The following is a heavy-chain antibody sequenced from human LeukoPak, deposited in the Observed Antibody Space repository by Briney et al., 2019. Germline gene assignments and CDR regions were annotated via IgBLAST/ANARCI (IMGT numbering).Heavy chain of an antibody. Sequence: GGSLRLSCAASGFTFSSYEMNWVRQAPRKGLERVSYISSSGSTIYYADSVKGRFTISRDNAKNSLYLQMNSLRAEDTAVYYCARGDGLEAFDIWGQGTMVTVSS. CDR2: ISSSGSTI. D-gene: IGHD3-9*01. J-gene: IGHJ3*02. CDR1: GFTFSSYE. V-gene: IGHV3-48*03. CDR3: ARGDGLEAFDI.